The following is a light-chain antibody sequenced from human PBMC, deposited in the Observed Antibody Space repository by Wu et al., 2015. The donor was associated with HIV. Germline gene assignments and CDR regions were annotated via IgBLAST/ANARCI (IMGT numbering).Light chain of an antibody. Sequence: VLMTQSPATLSLSPGERVTLSCRASQGISNNLAWYHQIPGQSPRLLVYAAFTRATGTPARFSGSGSGTEFTLTITSLQPEDVGIYYCQQYRDRRFSFGGGTRV. V-gene: IGKV3-15*01. J-gene: IGKJ4*01. CDR2: AAF. CDR1: QGISNN. CDR3: QQYRDRRFS.